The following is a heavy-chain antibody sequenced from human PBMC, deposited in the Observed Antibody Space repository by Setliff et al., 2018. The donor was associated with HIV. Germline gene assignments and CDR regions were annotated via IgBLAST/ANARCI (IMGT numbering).Heavy chain of an antibody. J-gene: IGHJ4*02. CDR2: ISPSGGST. D-gene: IGHD3-22*01. CDR1: GFTFSSYA. Sequence: LRLSCAASGFTFSSYAMSWVRQAPGKGLEWVSAISPSGGSTYYADSVRGRFTISRDNSKNTLYLQMNSLRAEDTALYYCARKYYYDSSGYYSFDYWGQGALVTVSS. V-gene: IGHV3-23*01. CDR3: ARKYYYDSSGYYSFDY.